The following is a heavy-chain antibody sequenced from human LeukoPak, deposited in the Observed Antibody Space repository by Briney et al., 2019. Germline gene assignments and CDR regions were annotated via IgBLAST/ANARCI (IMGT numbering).Heavy chain of an antibody. CDR2: IYHSGST. CDR3: ARVTGYMVEDYFDY. J-gene: IGHJ4*02. CDR1: GYSISSGYY. Sequence: SETLSLTCTVSGYSISSGYYWGWIRQPPGKGLEWIGSIYHSGSTYYNPSLKSRVTISVDTSKNQFSLKLSSVTAADTAVYYCARVTGYMVEDYFDYWGQGTLVTVSS. D-gene: IGHD6-13*01. V-gene: IGHV4-38-2*02.